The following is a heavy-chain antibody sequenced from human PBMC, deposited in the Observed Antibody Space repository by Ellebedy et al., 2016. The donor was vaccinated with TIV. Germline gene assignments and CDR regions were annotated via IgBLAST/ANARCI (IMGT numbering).Heavy chain of an antibody. V-gene: IGHV3-11*01. CDR1: GFAFSDYY. D-gene: IGHD3-10*01. Sequence: GESLKISCVASGFAFSDYYMSWIRQGPGKGLEWVAYISSSGSTIYYKDSVKGRFTISRDNAKNSLFLQMNSLSADDTAVYYCARGGVPRTKWFDPWGQGTLVTVSS. CDR3: ARGGVPRTKWFDP. J-gene: IGHJ5*02. CDR2: ISSSGSTI.